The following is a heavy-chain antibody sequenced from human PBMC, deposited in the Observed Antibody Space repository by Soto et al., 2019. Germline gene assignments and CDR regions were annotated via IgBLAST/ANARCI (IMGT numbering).Heavy chain of an antibody. CDR1: GGSFSGYY. D-gene: IGHD6-19*01. CDR3: ARGRYSSGLFDP. J-gene: IGHJ5*02. Sequence: SETLSLTCAVYGGSFSGYYWSWIRQPPGKGLEWIGEINHSGSTNYNPSLKSRVTISVDTSKNQFSLKLSSVTAADTALYYCARGRYSSGLFDPWGQGTLVTVSS. CDR2: INHSGST. V-gene: IGHV4-34*01.